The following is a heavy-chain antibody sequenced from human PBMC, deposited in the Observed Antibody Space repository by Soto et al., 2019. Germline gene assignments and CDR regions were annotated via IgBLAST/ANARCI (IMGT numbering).Heavy chain of an antibody. CDR2: INSDGSTT. J-gene: IGHJ4*02. CDR3: ARLPGYSTGWTPFDF. CDR1: GFTFSNYW. Sequence: GGSLRLSCAASGFTFSNYWMHWVRQAPGKGLVWVSRINSDGSTTSHADSVKGRFTISRDNAKNTLYQQMNSLRAEDTAVYYCARLPGYSTGWTPFDFWGQGTQVTVSS. D-gene: IGHD6-19*01. V-gene: IGHV3-74*01.